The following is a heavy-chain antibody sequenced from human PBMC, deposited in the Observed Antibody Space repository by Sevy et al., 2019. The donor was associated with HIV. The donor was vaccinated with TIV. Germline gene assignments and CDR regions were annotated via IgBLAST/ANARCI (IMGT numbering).Heavy chain of an antibody. CDR3: ARGEYSSSSGAFDI. CDR2: IYYSGST. V-gene: IGHV4-61*01. CDR1: GGSVSSGSYY. D-gene: IGHD6-6*01. Sequence: SETLSLTCTVSGGSVSSGSYYWSWIRQPPGKGLEWIGYIYYSGSTNYNPSLKSRVTISVDTSKNQFSLKLSSVTAADTAVYYCARGEYSSSSGAFDIWGQRTMVTVSS. J-gene: IGHJ3*02.